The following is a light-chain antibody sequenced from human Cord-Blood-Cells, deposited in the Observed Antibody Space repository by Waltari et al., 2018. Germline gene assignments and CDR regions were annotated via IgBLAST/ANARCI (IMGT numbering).Light chain of an antibody. CDR3: QSADSSGTYPYVV. V-gene: IGLV3-25*02. CDR1: ALPKQH. CDR2: KDS. Sequence: SYELTQPPSVSVSPGQTARITCSGDALPKQHAYWYQQKPGKAPVLVIYKDSERPTGIPERLSGSSSVTTCTLTMSGVQAEDEADYYCQSADSSGTYPYVVFGGGTKLTVL. J-gene: IGLJ2*01.